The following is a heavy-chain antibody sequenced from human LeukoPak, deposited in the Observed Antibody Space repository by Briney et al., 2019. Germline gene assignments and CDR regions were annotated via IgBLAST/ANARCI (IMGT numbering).Heavy chain of an antibody. CDR3: VRDWGYDSSGYWQKYFDT. V-gene: IGHV3-21*01. D-gene: IGHD3-22*01. J-gene: IGHJ4*02. Sequence: PGGSLRLSCAASGFTFSSYSMNWVRQAPGKGLEWVSSISSSSSYIYYADSVKGRFTISRDNAKNTVCLQMNSLRAEDTAVYYCVRDWGYDSSGYWQKYFDTWGQGTLVTVSS. CDR2: ISSSSSYI. CDR1: GFTFSSYS.